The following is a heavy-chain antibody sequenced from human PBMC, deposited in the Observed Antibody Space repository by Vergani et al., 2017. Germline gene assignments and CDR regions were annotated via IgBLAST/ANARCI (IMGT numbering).Heavy chain of an antibody. V-gene: IGHV3-21*01. CDR1: GFTFSSYS. D-gene: IGHD6-19*01. CDR2: ISSSSSYI. J-gene: IGHJ6*03. CDR3: ERDLWTAVAGTDYYYMDV. Sequence: EVQLVESGGGLVKPGGSLRLSCAASGFTFSSYSMNWVRQAPGKGLEWVSSISSSSSYIYYADSVKGRFTISRDNAKNSLYLQMNSLRAEDTAVYYCERDLWTAVAGTDYYYMDVWGKGTTVTVSS.